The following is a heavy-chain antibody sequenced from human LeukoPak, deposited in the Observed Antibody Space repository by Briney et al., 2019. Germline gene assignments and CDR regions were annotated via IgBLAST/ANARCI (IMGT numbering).Heavy chain of an antibody. J-gene: IGHJ6*02. D-gene: IGHD3-10*01. V-gene: IGHV4-59*01. CDR3: ASAVRYGLYYGLDV. Sequence: SETLSLTCTVSGGSINNYYWSWIRQPPGKGLEWIGYIYYSGSTNYNPSLKSRVTISVDTSKNQFSLKLSSVSAADTAVYYCASAVRYGLYYGLDVWGQGTTVTVSS. CDR1: GGSINNYY. CDR2: IYYSGST.